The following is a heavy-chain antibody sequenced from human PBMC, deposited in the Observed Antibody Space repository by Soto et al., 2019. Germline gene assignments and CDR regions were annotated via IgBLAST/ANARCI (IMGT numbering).Heavy chain of an antibody. V-gene: IGHV3-23*01. CDR2: IGGRGNSA. CDR1: GFIFTNYA. Sequence: GGSLRLSCAASGFIFTNYAMNWVRQTPGKGLEWVSVIGGRGNSAYYADSVQGRFTISRDNSRNTLSLQMSSLTADDTAIYYCVREVSASFDFWGRGTMVTVSS. D-gene: IGHD6-19*01. J-gene: IGHJ3*01. CDR3: VREVSASFDF.